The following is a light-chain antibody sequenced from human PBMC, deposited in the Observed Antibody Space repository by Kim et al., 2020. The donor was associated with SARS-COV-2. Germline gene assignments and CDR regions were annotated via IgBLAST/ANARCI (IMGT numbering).Light chain of an antibody. CDR1: QSISNW. CDR2: KAS. CDR3: QQYDGYPT. V-gene: IGKV1-5*03. Sequence: DIQMTQSPSTLSASVGDRVTITCRASQSISNWLAWYQQKPGKAPKLLIYKASSLESGVPSRFSGGGSGTEFTLTISSLQFDDFATYYCQQYDGYPTFGQGTKVDIK. J-gene: IGKJ1*01.